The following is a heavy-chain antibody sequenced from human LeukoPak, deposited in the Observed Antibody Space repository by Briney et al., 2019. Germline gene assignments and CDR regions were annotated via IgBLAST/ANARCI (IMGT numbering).Heavy chain of an antibody. CDR1: GYSFASYW. CDR2: IYPGDSDT. D-gene: IGHD1-1*01. Sequence: GESLKFSCKGSGYSFASYWIGWVRQMPGKGLEWMGIIYPGDSDTRYSPSFQGQVTISADKSISTAYLQWSSLKASDTAMYYCARGQRAGPYYYYMDVWGKGTTVTVSS. CDR3: ARGQRAGPYYYYMDV. V-gene: IGHV5-51*01. J-gene: IGHJ6*03.